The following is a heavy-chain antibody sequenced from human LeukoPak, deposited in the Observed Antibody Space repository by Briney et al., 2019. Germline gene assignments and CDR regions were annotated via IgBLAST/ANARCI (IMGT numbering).Heavy chain of an antibody. J-gene: IGHJ6*02. CDR3: ARDAVDTANAV. V-gene: IGHV3-33*01. CDR1: GFPFSSYG. CDR2: LVYDARSD. D-gene: IGHD5-18*01. Sequence: GGSLRLSCAASGFPFSSYGMHWVRQAPGKGLEWVARLVYDARSDYANSVKGRFTISRDNAKNTLYLQMNSLRAEDTAVYYCARDAVDTANAVWGQGTTVTVSS.